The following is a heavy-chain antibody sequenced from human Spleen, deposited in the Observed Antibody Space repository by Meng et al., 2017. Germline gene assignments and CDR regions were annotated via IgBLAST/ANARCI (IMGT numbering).Heavy chain of an antibody. J-gene: IGHJ4*02. Sequence: GESLKISCAASGFTFSTYSMHWVRQAPGQGLEWMGWINPISGGTNYAQQFQGRVTMTRDTSITTAYMELSSLSSDDTAVYYCARDQGVRWVENYFDNWGQGTLVTVSS. CDR1: GFTFSTYS. V-gene: IGHV1-2*02. D-gene: IGHD5-24*01. CDR2: INPISGGT. CDR3: ARDQGVRWVENYFDN.